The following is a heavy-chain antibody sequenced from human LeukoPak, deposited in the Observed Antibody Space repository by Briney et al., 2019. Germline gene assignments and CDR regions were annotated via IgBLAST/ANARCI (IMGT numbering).Heavy chain of an antibody. CDR3: ASYGDYDFDY. CDR1: GFTFSSYS. D-gene: IGHD4-17*01. J-gene: IGHJ4*02. Sequence: PGGSLRLSCAASGFTFSSYSMNWVRQAPGKGLEWVSYISSSSSTIYYADSVKGRFTISRDNAKNSLYLQMNSLRAEDTAVYYCASYGDYDFDYWGQGTLVTVSS. V-gene: IGHV3-48*01. CDR2: ISSSSSTI.